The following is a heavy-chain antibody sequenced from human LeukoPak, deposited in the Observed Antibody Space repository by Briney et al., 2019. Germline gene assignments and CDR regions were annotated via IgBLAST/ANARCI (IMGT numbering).Heavy chain of an antibody. CDR2: IKQDGSEK. V-gene: IGHV3-7*01. D-gene: IGHD3-10*01. J-gene: IGHJ4*02. CDR1: GFSFTSYW. Sequence: GGSLRLSCAASGFSFTSYWMSWVRQAPGKGLEWVANIKQDGSEKYYVDSVKGRFTISRDNAKNSLYLQMNSLRAEDTAVYYCASQSYGLFEYWGQGTLVTVSS. CDR3: ASQSYGLFEY.